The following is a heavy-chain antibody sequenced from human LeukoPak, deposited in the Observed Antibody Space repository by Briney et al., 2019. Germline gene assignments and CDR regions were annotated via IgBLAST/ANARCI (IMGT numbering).Heavy chain of an antibody. V-gene: IGHV4-34*01. J-gene: IGHJ4*02. CDR3: ARGRINGKFHF. D-gene: IGHD2-8*01. CDR2: INHSGTT. Sequence: SGTLSLTCAVYSGSFSGNYWTWIRQSPGTGLEWIGEINHSGTTHYDPSLKSRLTISVDTSKNQFSLNLSSVTAADTAVYYCARGRINGKFHFWGQGTLVTVSS. CDR1: SGSFSGNY.